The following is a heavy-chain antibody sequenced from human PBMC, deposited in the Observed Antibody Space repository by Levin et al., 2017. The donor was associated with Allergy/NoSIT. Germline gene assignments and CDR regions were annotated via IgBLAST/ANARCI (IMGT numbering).Heavy chain of an antibody. CDR2: ISWNSGSI. CDR1: GFTFDDYA. CDR3: AKDMGARIAVDGGLDY. Sequence: PGGSLRLSCAASGFTFDDYAMHWVRQAPGKGLEWVSGISWNSGSIGYADSVKGRFTISRDNAKNSLYLQMNSLRAEDTALYYCAKDMGARIAVDGGLDYWGQGTLVTVSS. V-gene: IGHV3-9*01. D-gene: IGHD6-19*01. J-gene: IGHJ4*02.